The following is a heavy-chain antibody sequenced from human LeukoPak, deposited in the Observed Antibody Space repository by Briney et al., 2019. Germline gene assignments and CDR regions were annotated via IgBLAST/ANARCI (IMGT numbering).Heavy chain of an antibody. CDR1: GFTFDDYA. D-gene: IGHD3-3*01. J-gene: IGHJ4*02. Sequence: GGSLRLSCAASGFTFDDYAMHWVRQAPGKGLEWVSGISWNSGSIGYADSVKGRFTISRDNSKNTLYLQMNSLRAEDTAVYYCARAQLRFLGYYFDYWGQGTLVTVSS. V-gene: IGHV3-9*01. CDR3: ARAQLRFLGYYFDY. CDR2: ISWNSGSI.